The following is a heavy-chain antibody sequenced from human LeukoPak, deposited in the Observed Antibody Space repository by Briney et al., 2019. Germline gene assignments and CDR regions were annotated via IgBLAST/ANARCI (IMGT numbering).Heavy chain of an antibody. Sequence: ASVKVSCKASGYTFTSYGISWVRQAPGQGLEWMGWISAYNGNTNYAQKLQGRVTMTTDTSTSTAYMELSSLRSEDTAVYYCARNARYYYDSSGYYLFDYWGQGTLVTVSS. V-gene: IGHV1-18*01. CDR2: ISAYNGNT. J-gene: IGHJ4*02. CDR1: GYTFTSYG. D-gene: IGHD3-22*01. CDR3: ARNARYYYDSSGYYLFDY.